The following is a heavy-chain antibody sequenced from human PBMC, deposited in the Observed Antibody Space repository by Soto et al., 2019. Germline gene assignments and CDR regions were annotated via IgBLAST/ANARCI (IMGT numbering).Heavy chain of an antibody. CDR3: VKGDWNDVPGY. CDR1: GFTFSSYA. D-gene: IGHD1-1*01. Sequence: EVQLVESGGGLVQPGGSLRLSCSASGFTFSSYAMHWVRQAPGKGLEYVSAISSNGGSTYYADSVKGRFTISRDNSKNTLYLQMSRLRAEDPAVYYCVKGDWNDVPGYWGQGTLVTVSS. CDR2: ISSNGGST. J-gene: IGHJ4*02. V-gene: IGHV3-64D*06.